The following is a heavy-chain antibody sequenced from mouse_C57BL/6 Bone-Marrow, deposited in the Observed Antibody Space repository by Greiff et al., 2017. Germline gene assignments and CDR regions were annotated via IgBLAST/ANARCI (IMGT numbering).Heavy chain of an antibody. D-gene: IGHD1-1*01. CDR3: ASLHYYGSSYDYFDY. CDR1: GFTFSSYG. CDR2: ISSGGSYT. Sequence: EVQLVESGGDLVKPGGSLKLSCAASGFTFSSYGMSWVRQTPDKRLEWVATISSGGSYTYYPDSVKGRFTISRDNAKNTLYLQMSSLKSEYTAMYYCASLHYYGSSYDYFDYWGQGTTLTVSS. J-gene: IGHJ2*01. V-gene: IGHV5-6*01.